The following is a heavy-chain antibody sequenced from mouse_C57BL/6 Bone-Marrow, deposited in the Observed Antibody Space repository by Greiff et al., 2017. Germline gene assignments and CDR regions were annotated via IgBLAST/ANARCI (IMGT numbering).Heavy chain of an antibody. J-gene: IGHJ1*03. CDR2: IDPSDSYT. D-gene: IGHD2-4*01. CDR3: AVPIYYDFYWYFDV. V-gene: IGHV1-69*01. CDR1: GYTFTSYW. Sequence: QVQLQQPGAELVMPGASVKLSCKASGYTFTSYWMHWVKQRPGQGLEWIGEIDPSDSYTNYNQKFKGQSTLTVDKSSSTAYMQLSSLTSEDSAVYYCAVPIYYDFYWYFDVWGTGTTVTVSS.